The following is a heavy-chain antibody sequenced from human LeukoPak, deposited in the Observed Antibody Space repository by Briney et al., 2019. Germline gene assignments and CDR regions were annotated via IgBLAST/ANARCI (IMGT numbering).Heavy chain of an antibody. CDR2: IYYSGST. J-gene: IGHJ4*02. V-gene: IGHV4-61*05. D-gene: IGHD3-22*01. CDR3: ARGRSSGSYDY. Sequence: SETLSLSCTVSGGSISSSSYYWGWIRQPPGKGLEWIGYIYYSGSTSYNPSLKSRVTISVDTSKNQFSLKLSSVTAADTAVYYCARGRSSGSYDYWGQGTLVTVSS. CDR1: GGSISSSSYY.